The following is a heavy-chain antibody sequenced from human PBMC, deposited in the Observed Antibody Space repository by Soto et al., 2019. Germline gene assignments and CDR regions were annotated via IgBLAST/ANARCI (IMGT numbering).Heavy chain of an antibody. CDR1: GFSLSTSGVG. CDR3: AHKEEGGAFDS. J-gene: IGHJ3*02. V-gene: IGHV2-5*02. CDR2: IYWDDDK. Sequence: QITLKESGPTLVKPTQTLTLTCTFSGFSLSTSGVGVGWIRQPPGNALEWLALIYWDDDKRYSPSLTSRLTITKDTSNHQVVLTMTNMDPVDTARYYCAHKEEGGAFDSWGQGTMVTVSA. D-gene: IGHD3-16*01.